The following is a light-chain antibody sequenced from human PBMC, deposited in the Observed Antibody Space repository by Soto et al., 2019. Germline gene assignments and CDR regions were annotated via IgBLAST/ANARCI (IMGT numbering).Light chain of an antibody. CDR3: QKYNGAPFT. J-gene: IGKJ3*01. CDR1: QAISTF. Sequence: DIQMTQSPSSLSASIGDRVTITCRASQAISTFLAWYQQKPGKVPKLLIFAASTLQSGVPSRFSGSASGTVFTLTISSLQPEDVATYFCQKYNGAPFTFGPGTNVDI. CDR2: AAS. V-gene: IGKV1-27*01.